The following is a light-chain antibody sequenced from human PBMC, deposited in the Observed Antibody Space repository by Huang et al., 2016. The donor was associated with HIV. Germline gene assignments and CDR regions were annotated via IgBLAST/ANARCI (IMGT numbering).Light chain of an antibody. CDR1: QSVSSN. Sequence: EIVMTQSPATLSVSPGERATLSCRASQSVSSNLAWYQQKPGQAPRLLIYGASTRATGIPARFSGSGSGTEFTLTISSLQSEDFVVYYCQQYNNWHYTFGQGTKLEIK. V-gene: IGKV3-15*01. J-gene: IGKJ2*01. CDR3: QQYNNWHYT. CDR2: GAS.